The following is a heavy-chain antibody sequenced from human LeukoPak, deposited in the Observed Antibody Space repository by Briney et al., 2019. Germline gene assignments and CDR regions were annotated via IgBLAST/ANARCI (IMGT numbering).Heavy chain of an antibody. CDR3: ARDSDIVVVVAAVFDY. D-gene: IGHD2-15*01. V-gene: IGHV3-30-3*01. J-gene: IGHJ4*02. Sequence: PGRSLRLSCAASGFTFSSYAMHWVRQAPGKGLEWVAVISYDGSNTYYADSVKGRFTISRDNSKNTLYLQMNSLRAEDTAVYYCARDSDIVVVVAAVFDYWGQGTLVTVSS. CDR1: GFTFSSYA. CDR2: ISYDGSNT.